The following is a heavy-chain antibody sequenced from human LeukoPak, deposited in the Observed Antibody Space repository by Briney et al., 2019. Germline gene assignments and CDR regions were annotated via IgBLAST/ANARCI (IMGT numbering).Heavy chain of an antibody. CDR3: ARAGDRIQLWTYYFGY. CDR2: INHSGST. V-gene: IGHV4-34*01. Sequence: SETLSLTCAVYGGSFSGYYWSWIRQPPGKGLEWIGEINHSGSTNYNPSLKSRVTISVDTSKNQFSLKLSSVTAADTAVYYCARAGDRIQLWTYYFGYWGQGTLVTVSS. D-gene: IGHD5-18*01. J-gene: IGHJ4*02. CDR1: GGSFSGYY.